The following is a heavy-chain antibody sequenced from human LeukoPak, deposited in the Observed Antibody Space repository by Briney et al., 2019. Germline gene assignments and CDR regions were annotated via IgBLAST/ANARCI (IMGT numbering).Heavy chain of an antibody. CDR1: GGSISSGGYY. V-gene: IGHV4-31*03. CDR2: IYYSGST. Sequence: SETLSLTCTVSGGSISSGGYYWSWIRQHPGKGLEWIGYIYYSGSTYYNPSLKSRVTISVDTSKNQFSLKLSSVTAADTAVYYCAREGLGEFSRWGQGTLVTVSS. D-gene: IGHD3-10*01. CDR3: AREGLGEFSR. J-gene: IGHJ4*02.